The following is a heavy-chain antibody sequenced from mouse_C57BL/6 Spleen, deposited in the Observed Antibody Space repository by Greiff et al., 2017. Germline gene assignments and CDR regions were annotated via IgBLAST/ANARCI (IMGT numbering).Heavy chain of an antibody. Sequence: QVQLKQPGAELVKPGASVKLSCKASGYTFTSYWMHWVKQRPGRGLEWIGRIDPNSGGTKYNEKFKSKATLTVDKPSSTAYMQLSSLTSEDSAVYYGANPIQLGSYLDDWGQGTTLTVSS. CDR2: IDPNSGGT. V-gene: IGHV1-72*01. CDR1: GYTFTSYW. D-gene: IGHD4-1*02. CDR3: ANPIQLGSYLDD. J-gene: IGHJ2*01.